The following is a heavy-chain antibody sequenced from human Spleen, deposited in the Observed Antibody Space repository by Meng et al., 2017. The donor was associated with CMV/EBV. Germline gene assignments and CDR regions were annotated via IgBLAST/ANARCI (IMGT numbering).Heavy chain of an antibody. CDR2: IRFDGTNK. V-gene: IGHV3-30*02. CDR1: GFTFSGYG. Sequence: GESLKISCAASGFTFSGYGMYWVRQAPGKGLEWVAFIRFDGTNKYYADSVRGRFTISRDNSKNTLYLQMNSLRAEDTAVYYCAKDRYNWNDEYDYWGQGTLVTVSS. J-gene: IGHJ4*02. D-gene: IGHD1-20*01. CDR3: AKDRYNWNDEYDY.